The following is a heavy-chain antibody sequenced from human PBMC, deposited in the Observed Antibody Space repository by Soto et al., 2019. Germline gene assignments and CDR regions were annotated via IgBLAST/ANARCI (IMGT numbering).Heavy chain of an antibody. D-gene: IGHD3-9*01. CDR2: ISAYNGNT. Sequence: ASVKVSCKASGYTFTSYGISWVRQAPGQGLEWMGWISAYNGNTNYAQKLQGRVTMTTDTSTSTAYMELRSLRSDDTAVYYCARDYDILTGTEYYFDYWGQGTLVTVSS. V-gene: IGHV1-18*01. CDR3: ARDYDILTGTEYYFDY. CDR1: GYTFTSYG. J-gene: IGHJ4*02.